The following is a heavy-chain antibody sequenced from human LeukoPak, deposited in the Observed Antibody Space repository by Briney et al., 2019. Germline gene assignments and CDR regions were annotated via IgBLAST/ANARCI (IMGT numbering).Heavy chain of an antibody. V-gene: IGHV1-8*01. CDR2: MNPNSGNT. CDR3: ARDLATIDGIAWYYFEN. CDR1: GYTFTSYD. D-gene: IGHD5-12*01. Sequence: GASVKVSCKASGYTFTSYDINWVRQATGQGLEWMGWMNPNSGNTGYAQKFQGRVTMTRNTSISTAYMELSRLRSDDTGLYYCARDLATIDGIAWYYFENWGQGTLVTVS. J-gene: IGHJ4*02.